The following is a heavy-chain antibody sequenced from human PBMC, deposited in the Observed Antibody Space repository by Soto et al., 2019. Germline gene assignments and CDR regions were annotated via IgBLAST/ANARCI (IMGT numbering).Heavy chain of an antibody. CDR1: GFTFSSYG. J-gene: IGHJ6*02. D-gene: IGHD4-17*01. CDR2: ISYDGRNK. Sequence: GGSLRLSCAASGFTFSSYGMHWVRQAPGKGLEWVAVISYDGRNKNYADSVKGRFTISRDNSKNTLDLQMNSLRAEDTAVYYCAKILQLGDYAYYYYGMDVWGQGTTVTVSS. CDR3: AKILQLGDYAYYYYGMDV. V-gene: IGHV3-30*18.